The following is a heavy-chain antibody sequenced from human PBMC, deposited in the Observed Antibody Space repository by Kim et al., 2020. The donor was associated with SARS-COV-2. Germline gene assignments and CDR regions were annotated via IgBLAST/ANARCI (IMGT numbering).Heavy chain of an antibody. V-gene: IGHV3-33*06. J-gene: IGHJ3*02. Sequence: GGSLRLSCAASGFTFSSYGMHWVRQAPGKGLEWVAVIWYDGSNKYYADSVKGRFTISRDNSKNTLYLQMNSLRAEDTAVYYCAKDMGGVGAEDDAFDIWGQGTMVTVSS. CDR3: AKDMGGVGAEDDAFDI. CDR2: IWYDGSNK. D-gene: IGHD1-26*01. CDR1: GFTFSSYG.